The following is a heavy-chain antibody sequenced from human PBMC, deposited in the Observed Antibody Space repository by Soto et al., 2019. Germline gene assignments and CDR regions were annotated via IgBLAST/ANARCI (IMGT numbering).Heavy chain of an antibody. CDR3: ARAGVRAAFDY. J-gene: IGHJ4*02. CDR2: INADGSST. CDR1: GFTFSSYW. Sequence: EVQLVESGGGLVQPGGSLRLSCAASGFTFSSYWMHWVRQAPGKGRVWVSRINADGSSTSYADSVKGRFTISRDNAKNTPCLQMNSLRAEETAVYHCARAGVRAAFDYWGQGILVTVSS. V-gene: IGHV3-74*01. D-gene: IGHD2-2*01.